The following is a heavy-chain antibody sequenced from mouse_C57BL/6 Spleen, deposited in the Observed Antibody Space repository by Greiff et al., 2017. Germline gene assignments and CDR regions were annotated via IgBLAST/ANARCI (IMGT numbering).Heavy chain of an antibody. V-gene: IGHV14-4*01. J-gene: IGHJ2*01. Sequence: EVQLQQSGAELVRPGASVQLSCTASGFNIKDDYMHWVKQRPEQGLEWIGWIDPENGDTEYASKFQGKATITADTSSNTAYLQLSSLTSEDTAVYYCTCYDWFAYWGQGTTRTVSS. D-gene: IGHD2-12*01. CDR1: GFNIKDDY. CDR3: TCYDWFAY. CDR2: IDPENGDT.